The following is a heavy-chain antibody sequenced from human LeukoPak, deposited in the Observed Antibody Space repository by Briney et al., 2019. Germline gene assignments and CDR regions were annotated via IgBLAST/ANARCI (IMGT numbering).Heavy chain of an antibody. CDR1: GGSFSGYY. V-gene: IGHV4-34*01. CDR3: ARADQPYYYGSGSYYSAFDY. D-gene: IGHD3-10*01. Sequence: PSETLSLTCAVYGGSFSGYYWSWIRQPPGKGLEWIGEINHSGSTNYNPSLKSRVTISVDTSKNQFSLKLSSVTAADTAVYYCARADQPYYYGSGSYYSAFDYWGQGTLVTVSS. J-gene: IGHJ4*02. CDR2: INHSGST.